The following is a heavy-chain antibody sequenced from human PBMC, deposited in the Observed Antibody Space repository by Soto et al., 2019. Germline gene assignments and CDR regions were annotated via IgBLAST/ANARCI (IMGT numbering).Heavy chain of an antibody. Sequence: QVQLQESGPGLVKPSETLSLTCTVSGGSISSYYWSWIRQPPGKGLEWIGYIYYSGSTNYNPSLKSRVTISVDTSKNQFSLKLSSVTAADTAVYYCARHHLLPLGELSFDFDYWGQGTLVTVSS. CDR3: ARHHLLPLGELSFDFDY. CDR2: IYYSGST. CDR1: GGSISSYY. V-gene: IGHV4-59*08. D-gene: IGHD3-16*02. J-gene: IGHJ4*02.